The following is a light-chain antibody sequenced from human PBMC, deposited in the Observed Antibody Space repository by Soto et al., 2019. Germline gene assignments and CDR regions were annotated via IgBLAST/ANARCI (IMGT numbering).Light chain of an antibody. Sequence: DIVMTQSPDSLAVSLGERATINCKSSQSVLYSSNNKNYLAWYQQKPGQPPKLLIYCASTRKSGVPDRFSGSGSGTDFTLTISRLQAEDVAVYYCQQYYSTPPYTFGQGTKLEI. CDR2: CAS. CDR3: QQYYSTPPYT. J-gene: IGKJ2*01. CDR1: QSVLYSSNNKNY. V-gene: IGKV4-1*01.